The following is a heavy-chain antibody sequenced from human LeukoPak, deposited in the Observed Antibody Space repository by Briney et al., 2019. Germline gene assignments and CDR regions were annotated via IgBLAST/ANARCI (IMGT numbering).Heavy chain of an antibody. D-gene: IGHD1-7*01. CDR1: GGTFSSYA. V-gene: IGHV1-69*05. CDR2: IIPIFGTA. J-gene: IGHJ3*02. Sequence: SVKVSCKASGGTFSSYAISWVRQAPGQGLEWMGGIIPIFGTANYAQKFQGRVTITTGESTSTAYMELSSLRSEDTAVYYCARAMGTGTTSDAFDIWGQGTMVTVSS. CDR3: ARAMGTGTTSDAFDI.